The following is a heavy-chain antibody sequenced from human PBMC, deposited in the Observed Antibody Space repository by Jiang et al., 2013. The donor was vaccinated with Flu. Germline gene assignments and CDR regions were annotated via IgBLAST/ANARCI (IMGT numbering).Heavy chain of an antibody. D-gene: IGHD4-17*01. V-gene: IGHV4-34*01. CDR3: ARGLSGTTVTRNHAFDI. J-gene: IGHJ3*02. Sequence: TISVDTSKNQFSLKLSSVTAADTAVYYCARGLSGTTVTRNHAFDIWGQGTMVTVSS.